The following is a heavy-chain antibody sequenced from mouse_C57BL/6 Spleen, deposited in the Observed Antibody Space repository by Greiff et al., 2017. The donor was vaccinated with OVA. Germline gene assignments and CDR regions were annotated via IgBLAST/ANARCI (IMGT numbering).Heavy chain of an antibody. CDR1: GYSFTDYN. V-gene: IGHV1-39*01. J-gene: IGHJ1*03. CDR3: ARADHYYGSSHWYFDV. D-gene: IGHD1-1*01. Sequence: VQLKESGPELVKPGASVKISCKASGYSFTDYNMNWVKQSNGKSLEWIGVINPNYGTTSYNQKFKGKATLTVDQSSSTAYMQLNSLTSEDSAVYYCARADHYYGSSHWYFDVWGTGTTVTVSS. CDR2: INPNYGTT.